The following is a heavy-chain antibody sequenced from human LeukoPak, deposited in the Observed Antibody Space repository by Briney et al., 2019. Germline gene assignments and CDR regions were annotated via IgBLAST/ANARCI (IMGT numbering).Heavy chain of an antibody. D-gene: IGHD1-1*01. CDR3: ARGRRLEPSEY. CDR2: ISAYNGNT. Sequence: ASVKVSCKASGYTFSNYGINWVRQAPGQGLEWMGWISAYNGNTNYAQKLQGRVTMTTDTSTSTAYMELRTLRSDDTAVYYCARGRRLEPSEYWGQGTLVTVSS. V-gene: IGHV1-18*01. J-gene: IGHJ4*02. CDR1: GYTFSNYG.